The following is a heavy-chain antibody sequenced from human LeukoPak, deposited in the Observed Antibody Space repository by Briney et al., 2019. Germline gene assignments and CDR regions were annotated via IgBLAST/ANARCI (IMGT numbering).Heavy chain of an antibody. CDR2: IYYSGST. Sequence: PSETLSLTCTVSGGSISSYYWSWIRQPPGKGLEWIGYIYYSGSTNYNPSLKSRVTISVDTSKNQFSLKLSSVTAADTAVYYCARHLRREQWLGPIQHWGQGTLVTVPS. V-gene: IGHV4-59*08. CDR1: GGSISSYY. D-gene: IGHD6-19*01. J-gene: IGHJ1*01. CDR3: ARHLRREQWLGPIQH.